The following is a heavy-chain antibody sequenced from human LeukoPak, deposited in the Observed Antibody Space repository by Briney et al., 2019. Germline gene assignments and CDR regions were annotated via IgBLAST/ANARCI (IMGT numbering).Heavy chain of an antibody. CDR2: ISSSSSYI. V-gene: IGHV3-21*01. J-gene: IGHJ4*02. Sequence: GGSMRLSCAASGFTFSSYSMNWVRQAPGKGLEWVSSISSSSSYIYYADSVRGRFTISRDNAKNSLFLQMNSLRGEDTAVYYCARCTTGKTFGSLREIKKSREIDYWGQGTLVTVSS. CDR3: ARCTTGKTFGSLREIKKSREIDY. CDR1: GFTFSSYS. D-gene: IGHD1-1*01.